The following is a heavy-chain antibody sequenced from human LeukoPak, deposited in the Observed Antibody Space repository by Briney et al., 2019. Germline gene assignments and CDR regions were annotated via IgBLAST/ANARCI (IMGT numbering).Heavy chain of an antibody. J-gene: IGHJ4*02. CDR3: ASGGWLRIFDY. CDR1: GGSFSGYY. V-gene: IGHV4-34*01. D-gene: IGHD5-12*01. CDR2: INHSGST. Sequence: SETLSLTCAVYGGSFSGYYWSWIRQPPGKGLEWIGEINHSGSTNNNPSLKSRVTISVDTSKNQFSLKLSSVTAADTAVYYCASGGWLRIFDYWGQGTLVTVSS.